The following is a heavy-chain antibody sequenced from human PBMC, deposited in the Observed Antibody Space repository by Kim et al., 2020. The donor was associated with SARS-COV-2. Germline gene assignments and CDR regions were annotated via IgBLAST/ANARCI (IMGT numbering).Heavy chain of an antibody. CDR2: IGSKGLTT. CDR3: VQVGNNRDGYNFAS. CDR1: GFTFGNSA. V-gene: IGHV3-64D*06. J-gene: IGHJ5*02. D-gene: IGHD5-12*01. Sequence: GGSLRLSCSASGFTFGNSAMHWVRQAPGKGLEYVSSIGSKGLTTYYADSVKGRFTISRDNSKNTLYLQMNILRTDDTAVYHCVQVGNNRDGYNFASWGQGTLVTVSS.